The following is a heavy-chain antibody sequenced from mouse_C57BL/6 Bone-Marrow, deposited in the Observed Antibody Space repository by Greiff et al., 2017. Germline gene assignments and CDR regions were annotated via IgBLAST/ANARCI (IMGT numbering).Heavy chain of an antibody. CDR3: ARQEGGSDYGNYRGAMDY. J-gene: IGHJ4*01. CDR2: FYPGSGSI. D-gene: IGHD2-1*01. Sequence: VQLQESGAELVKPGASVKLSCKASGYTFTEYTIHWVKQRSGQGLEWIGWFYPGSGSIKYNEKFKDKATLTADKSSSTVYMELSRLTSEDSAVYFCARQEGGSDYGNYRGAMDYWGQGTSVTVSS. CDR1: GYTFTEYT. V-gene: IGHV1-62-2*01.